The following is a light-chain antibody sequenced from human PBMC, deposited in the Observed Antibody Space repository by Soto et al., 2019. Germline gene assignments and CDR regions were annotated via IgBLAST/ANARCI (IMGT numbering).Light chain of an antibody. CDR1: SSNIGNNY. J-gene: IGLJ2*01. Sequence: QSVLTQSPSVSAAPGQKVTISCSGSSSNIGNNYVSWYQQLPGTAPKLLIYDNNKRPSGIPDRFSGSKSGTSGTLDITGLQTGDDADYYCATWDASLPGEVFGGGTKLTVL. V-gene: IGLV1-51*01. CDR3: ATWDASLPGEV. CDR2: DNN.